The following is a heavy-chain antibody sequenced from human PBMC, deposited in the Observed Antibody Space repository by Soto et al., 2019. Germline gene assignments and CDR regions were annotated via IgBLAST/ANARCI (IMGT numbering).Heavy chain of an antibody. J-gene: IGHJ6*02. Sequence: SETLSLTCTVSGGSISSGGYYWSWIRQHPGKGLEWIGYIYYSGSTYYNPSLKSRVTISVDTSKNQFSLKLSSVTAADTAVYYCARDTTAAGTHYYGMDVWGQGTTVTVSS. CDR2: IYYSGST. CDR1: GGSISSGGYY. CDR3: ARDTTAAGTHYYGMDV. V-gene: IGHV4-31*03. D-gene: IGHD6-13*01.